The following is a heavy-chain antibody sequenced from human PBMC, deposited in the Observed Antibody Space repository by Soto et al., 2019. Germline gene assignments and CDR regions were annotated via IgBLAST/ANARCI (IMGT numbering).Heavy chain of an antibody. CDR3: ARVVTYYYFWSGQPGYGMDV. Sequence: SETLSLTCTVSGGSISSGDYYWGWIRQPPGKGLEWIGYIYYSGSTYYNPSLKSRVTISVDTSKNQFSLKLSSVTAADTAVYYCARVVTYYYFWSGQPGYGMDVWGQGTTVTVSS. CDR2: IYYSGST. V-gene: IGHV4-30-4*01. CDR1: GGSISSGDYY. J-gene: IGHJ6*02. D-gene: IGHD3-3*01.